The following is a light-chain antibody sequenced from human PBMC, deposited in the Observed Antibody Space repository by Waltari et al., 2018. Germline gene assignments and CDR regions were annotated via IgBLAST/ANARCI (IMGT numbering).Light chain of an antibody. V-gene: IGLV2-14*01. CDR1: SSDVGGYEY. CDR2: EVR. J-gene: IGLJ3*02. Sequence: QSALTQPASVSGSPGQSITISCTGTSSDVGGYEYVSWYQQYPGKAPKLMIYEVRNRASGVSNRFSGSKSGNTASLTISGLQADDEADYYCSSVTRSSTWVFGGGTKLTVL. CDR3: SSVTRSSTWV.